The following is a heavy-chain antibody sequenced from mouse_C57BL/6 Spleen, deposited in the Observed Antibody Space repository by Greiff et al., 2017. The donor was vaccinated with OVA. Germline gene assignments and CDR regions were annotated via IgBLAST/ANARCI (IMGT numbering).Heavy chain of an antibody. J-gene: IGHJ1*03. D-gene: IGHD1-1*01. CDR1: GYSITSGYY. Sequence: EVKVEESGPGLVKPSQSLSLTCSVTGYSITSGYYWNWIRQFPGNKLEWMGYISYDGSNNYNPSLKNRISITRDTSKNQFFLKLNSVTTEDTATYYCARDPPLLRYFDVWGTGTTVTVSS. CDR2: ISYDGSN. V-gene: IGHV3-6*01. CDR3: ARDPPLLRYFDV.